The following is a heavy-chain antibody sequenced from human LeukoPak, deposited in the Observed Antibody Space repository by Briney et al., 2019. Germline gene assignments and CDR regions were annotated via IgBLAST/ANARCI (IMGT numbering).Heavy chain of an antibody. Sequence: PGGXXXXSCAASGFTFSSYEMNWVRQAPGKGLEWVSYISSSGSTIYYADSVKGRFTISRDNPKNSLYLQMNSLRAEDTAVYYCARDSGTMVVTRDAFDIWGQGTMVTVSS. CDR1: GFTFSSYE. D-gene: IGHD4-23*01. J-gene: IGHJ3*02. V-gene: IGHV3-48*03. CDR2: ISSSGSTI. CDR3: ARDSGTMVVTRDAFDI.